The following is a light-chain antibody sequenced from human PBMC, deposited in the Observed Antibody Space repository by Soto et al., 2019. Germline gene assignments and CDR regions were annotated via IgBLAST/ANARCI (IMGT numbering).Light chain of an antibody. J-gene: IGKJ1*01. CDR1: QSVGSN. CDR3: QQYGSSRT. Sequence: EIVMTQSPVTLSVSPGEGATLSCRASQSVGSNLAWYQQKPGQAPRLLMYSASTRATGVPVRFSGSGSGTEFALSISRLEPEDFAVYYCQQYGSSRTFGQGTKVEIK. V-gene: IGKV3-15*01. CDR2: SAS.